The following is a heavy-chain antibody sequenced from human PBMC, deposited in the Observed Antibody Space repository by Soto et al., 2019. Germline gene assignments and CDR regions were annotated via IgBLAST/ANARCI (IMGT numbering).Heavy chain of an antibody. CDR2: ISGSRGYI. V-gene: IGHV3-21*01. D-gene: IGHD6-13*01. Sequence: PGGSLRLSCAASVFIFSDYGINLVRQGPGKGLEWVSSISGSRGYIYYGDSVKGRFTISRDNAKNSVVLQMNNPRAEDTAVYYCPRAWAADLEDWGTGT. J-gene: IGHJ4*02. CDR1: VFIFSDYG. CDR3: PRAWAADLED.